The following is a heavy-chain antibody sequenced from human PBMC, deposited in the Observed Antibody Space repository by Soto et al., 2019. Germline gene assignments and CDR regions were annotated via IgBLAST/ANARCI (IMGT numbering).Heavy chain of an antibody. J-gene: IGHJ4*02. CDR1: GFTFSTSY. Sequence: GVSLRLSCAASGFTFSTSYMSWVRQTPGKGPEWVASINEDGSVKQYVDSVKGRFTISRDNAKNSLYLQMNSLGAEDTAVYYRATDHRVTTMHWGQGTQATVSS. CDR2: INEDGSVK. V-gene: IGHV3-7*01. D-gene: IGHD4-17*01. CDR3: ATDHRVTTMH.